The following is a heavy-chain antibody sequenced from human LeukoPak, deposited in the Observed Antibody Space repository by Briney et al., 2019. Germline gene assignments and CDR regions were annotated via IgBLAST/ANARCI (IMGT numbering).Heavy chain of an antibody. CDR2: ISGSGDNT. Sequence: PGGSLRLSCAVSGFTFSSYAMSWVRQAPGRGLEWVSVISGSGDNTYYADSVKGRFTISRDNSKNTLYLQMNSLRAEDTGVYFCGKDRDSSSYYHDAFDMWGQGTMVTVSS. J-gene: IGHJ3*02. V-gene: IGHV3-23*01. D-gene: IGHD3-22*01. CDR1: GFTFSSYA. CDR3: GKDRDSSSYYHDAFDM.